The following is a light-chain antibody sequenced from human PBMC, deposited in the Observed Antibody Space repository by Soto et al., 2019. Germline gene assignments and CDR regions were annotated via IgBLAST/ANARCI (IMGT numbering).Light chain of an antibody. J-gene: IGLJ1*01. CDR3: GTWDSSLNGYV. CDR2: DNY. CDR1: RSNIGNNF. V-gene: IGLV1-51*01. Sequence: QSVLTQPPSVSAAPGQEVTISCSGSRSNIGNNFVSWYQQFPGTAPKLLIYDNYKRTSGITDRISGSKSGTSATLGITGLQAGDAADYYCGTWDSSLNGYVFGPGTKLPVL.